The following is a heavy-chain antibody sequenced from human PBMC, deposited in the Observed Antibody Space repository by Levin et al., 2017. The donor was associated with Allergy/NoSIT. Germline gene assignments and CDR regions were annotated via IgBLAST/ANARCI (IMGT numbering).Heavy chain of an antibody. J-gene: IGHJ4*02. CDR3: ARLTRGSYSSVVG. CDR1: GGSISSSSYY. V-gene: IGHV4-39*01. D-gene: IGHD1-26*01. Sequence: SETLSLTCTVSGGSISSSSYYWGWIRQPPGKGLEWIGSIYYSGSTYYNPSLKSRVTISVDTSKNQFSLKLSSVTAADTAVYYCARLTRGSYSSVVGWGQGTLVTVSS. CDR2: IYYSGST.